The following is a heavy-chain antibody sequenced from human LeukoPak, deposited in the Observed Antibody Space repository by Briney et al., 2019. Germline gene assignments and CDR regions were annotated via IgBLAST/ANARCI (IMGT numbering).Heavy chain of an antibody. J-gene: IGHJ4*02. D-gene: IGHD2-15*01. Sequence: GGSLRLSCAASGFTFTYFGMHWVRQAPGKGLEWVAFIRFDGGDKYYAGSVKGRFTISRDNAKNSLYLQMNSLRAEDTAVYYCARVPTSSVVVAANWGQGTLVTVSS. V-gene: IGHV3-30*02. CDR2: IRFDGGDK. CDR1: GFTFTYFG. CDR3: ARVPTSSVVVAAN.